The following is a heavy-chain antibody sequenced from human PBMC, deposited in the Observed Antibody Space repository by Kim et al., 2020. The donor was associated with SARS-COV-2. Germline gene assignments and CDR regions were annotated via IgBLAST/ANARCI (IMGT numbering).Heavy chain of an antibody. J-gene: IGHJ4*02. V-gene: IGHV3-23*01. CDR2: ISGSGGSP. CDR1: GFTFSSYA. D-gene: IGHD2-2*01. CDR3: AKERCSSTSCYAKSFPGY. Sequence: GGSLRLSCAASGFTFSSYAMSWVRQAPGKGLEWVSGISGSGGSPYYADSVKGRFTISRDYSKNTLYLQMNSLRAEDTAVYYCAKERCSSTSCYAKSFPGYSGQGTLVTVSS.